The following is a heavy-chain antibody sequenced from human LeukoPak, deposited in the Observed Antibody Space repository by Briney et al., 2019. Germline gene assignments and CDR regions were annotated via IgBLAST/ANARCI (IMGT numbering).Heavy chain of an antibody. Sequence: SQTLSLTCAISGDSVSSNSAAWNWIRQSPSRGLEWLGRTYYRSKWYNDYAVSVKSRITINPDTSKNQFSLQLNSVTPEDTAVYYCARSSDYDSIYRQGYYFDYWGQGTLVTVSS. CDR1: GDSVSSNSAA. CDR3: ARSSDYDSIYRQGYYFDY. D-gene: IGHD3-22*01. CDR2: TYYRSKWYN. V-gene: IGHV6-1*01. J-gene: IGHJ4*02.